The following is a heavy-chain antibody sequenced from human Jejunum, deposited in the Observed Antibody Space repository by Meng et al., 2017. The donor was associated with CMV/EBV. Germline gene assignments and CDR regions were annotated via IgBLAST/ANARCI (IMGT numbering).Heavy chain of an antibody. CDR3: ARDAAYCDGGGCYSAYHFDY. CDR1: FSSHW. Sequence: FSSHWMHWVRQAPGKGLVWVSRIDGDGSYTNYADSVKGRFTISRDNAKSTLFLEMNSLRVEDTAVYYCARDAAYCDGGGCYSAYHFDYWGQGALVTVSS. CDR2: IDGDGSYT. V-gene: IGHV3-74*01. D-gene: IGHD2-15*01. J-gene: IGHJ4*02.